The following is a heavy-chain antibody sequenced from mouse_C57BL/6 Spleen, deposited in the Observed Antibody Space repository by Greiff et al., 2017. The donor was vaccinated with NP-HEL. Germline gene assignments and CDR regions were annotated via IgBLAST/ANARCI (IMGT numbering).Heavy chain of an antibody. CDR3: AREGNWDSFDY. V-gene: IGHV1-7*01. D-gene: IGHD4-1*01. Sequence: VQLQQSGAELAKPGASVKLSCKASGYTFTSYWMHWVKQRPGQGLEWIGYINPSSGYTKYNQKFKDKATLTAEKSSSTAYMQLSSLTYEDSAVYYCAREGNWDSFDYWGQGTTLTVSS. CDR1: GYTFTSYW. J-gene: IGHJ2*01. CDR2: INPSSGYT.